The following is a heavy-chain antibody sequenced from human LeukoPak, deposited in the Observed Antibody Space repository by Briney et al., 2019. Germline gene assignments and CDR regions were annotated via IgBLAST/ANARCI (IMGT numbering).Heavy chain of an antibody. V-gene: IGHV3-13*01. CDR1: GFTFSSFD. J-gene: IGHJ6*03. Sequence: PGGSLRLSCAASGFTFSSFDMHWVRQPPGQGLEWVSTIGTASDTCYPGSVEGRFTLSRDNAKNSLYLQMNSLTAGDTAVYYCARGPPRGKYYYMDVWGKGTTVTVSS. D-gene: IGHD1-1*01. CDR2: IGTASDT. CDR3: ARGPPRGKYYYMDV.